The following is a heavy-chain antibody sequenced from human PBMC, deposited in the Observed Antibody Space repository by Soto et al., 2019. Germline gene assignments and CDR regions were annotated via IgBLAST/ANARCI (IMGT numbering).Heavy chain of an antibody. CDR1: GYTFTSYG. CDR3: ARDEEEGSYYDSSGYSAPDY. D-gene: IGHD3-22*01. V-gene: IGHV1-18*04. Sequence: ASVKVSCKASGYTFTSYGISWLRQAPGQGLEWMGWISAYNGNTNYAQKLQGRVTMTTDTSTSTAYMELRSLRSDDTAVYYCARDEEEGSYYDSSGYSAPDYWGQGTLVTVSS. J-gene: IGHJ4*02. CDR2: ISAYNGNT.